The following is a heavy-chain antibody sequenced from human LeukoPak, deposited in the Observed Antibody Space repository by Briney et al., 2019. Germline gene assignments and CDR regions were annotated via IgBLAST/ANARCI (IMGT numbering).Heavy chain of an antibody. CDR1: GGTFSSYA. CDR3: ARVSSSGDYFDY. CDR2: IIPIFGTA. D-gene: IGHD6-6*01. V-gene: IGHV1-69*05. Sequence: ASVKVSCKASGGTFSSYAISWVRQAPGQGLEWMGGIIPIFGTANYARRFQGRVTITTDESTSTAYMELSSLRSEDTAVYYCARVSSSGDYFDYWGQGTLVTVSS. J-gene: IGHJ4*02.